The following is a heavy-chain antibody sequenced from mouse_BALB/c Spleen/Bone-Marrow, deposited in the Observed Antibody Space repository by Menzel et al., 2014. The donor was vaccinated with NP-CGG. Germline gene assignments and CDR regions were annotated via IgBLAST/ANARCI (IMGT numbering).Heavy chain of an antibody. CDR2: IYPGDGDT. D-gene: IGHD4-1*02. CDR3: ARFSTVYYFDY. V-gene: IGHV1-82*01. Sequence: VQLQQSGPELVKPGASVKISCKASGYAFSSSWMNWVKQRPGQGLEWIGRIYPGDGDTNYNGKFKGKATLTADKSSSTAYMQPSSLTSVDSAVYFCARFSTVYYFDYWGQGTTLTVSS. CDR1: GYAFSSSW. J-gene: IGHJ2*01.